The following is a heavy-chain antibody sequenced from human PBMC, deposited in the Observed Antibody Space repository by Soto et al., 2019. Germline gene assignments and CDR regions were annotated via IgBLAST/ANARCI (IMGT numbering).Heavy chain of an antibody. D-gene: IGHD2-8*01. Sequence: SETLSLTCTVSGGSISSYYWSWIRQPPGKGLEWIGYIYYSGSTNYNPSLKSRVTISVDTSKNQFSLKLSSVTAADTAVYYCARTNPLGDYFDYWGQGTLVTVSS. CDR1: GGSISSYY. V-gene: IGHV4-59*01. CDR2: IYYSGST. J-gene: IGHJ4*02. CDR3: ARTNPLGDYFDY.